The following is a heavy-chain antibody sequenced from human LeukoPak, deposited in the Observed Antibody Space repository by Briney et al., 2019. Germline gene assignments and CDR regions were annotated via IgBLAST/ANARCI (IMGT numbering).Heavy chain of an antibody. CDR3: ARDSSYSSGWYGGDY. D-gene: IGHD6-19*01. V-gene: IGHV3-11*01. CDR1: GFTFSDYY. CDR2: ISSSGSTI. J-gene: IGHJ4*02. Sequence: GGSLRLSCAASGFTFSDYYMSWIRQAPGKGLEWVSYISSSGSTIYCADSVKGRFTISRDNAKNSLYLQMSSLRSEDTAVYYCARDSSYSSGWYGGDYWGQGTLVTVSS.